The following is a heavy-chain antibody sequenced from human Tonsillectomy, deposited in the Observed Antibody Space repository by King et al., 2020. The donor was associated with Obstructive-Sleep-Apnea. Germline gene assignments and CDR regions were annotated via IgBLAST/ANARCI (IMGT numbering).Heavy chain of an antibody. Sequence: VQLVESGGGLVQPGGSLRLSCAASGFSFSRYWMSWVRQAPGQGLEWVANIKQDGSEKYYLESVKGRFTISRDNAKDSLCLQLNSLRAEDTAVYYCARDQGDFDYWGQGTLVTVSS. CDR2: IKQDGSEK. CDR3: ARDQGDFDY. V-gene: IGHV3-7*01. CDR1: GFSFSRYW. J-gene: IGHJ4*02.